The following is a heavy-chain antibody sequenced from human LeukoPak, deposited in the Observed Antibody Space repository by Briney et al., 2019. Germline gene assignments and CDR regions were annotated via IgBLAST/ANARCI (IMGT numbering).Heavy chain of an antibody. J-gene: IGHJ4*02. CDR2: IYSGGST. D-gene: IGHD6-19*01. CDR1: GFTVSSNY. Sequence: PGGSLRLSCAASGFTVSSNYMSWVRQAPGKGLEWISVIYSGGSTYYADSVKGRFIISRDNSKNTVYLQMNSLRAEDTAVYYCARAVAGRKLDCWGQGTLVTVSS. CDR3: ARAVAGRKLDC. V-gene: IGHV3-53*01.